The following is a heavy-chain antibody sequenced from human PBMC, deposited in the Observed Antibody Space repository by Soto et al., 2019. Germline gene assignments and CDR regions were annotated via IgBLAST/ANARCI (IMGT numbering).Heavy chain of an antibody. CDR3: ARDRDYYDSSGYSSPYGMDV. CDR1: GGTFSSYA. J-gene: IGHJ6*02. V-gene: IGHV1-69*01. D-gene: IGHD3-22*01. CDR2: IIPIFGTA. Sequence: QVQMVQSGAEVQKPGSSVKVCCKASGGTFSSYAISWVRQAPGQGLEWMGGIIPIFGTANYAQKFQGRVTITADESTSTAYMELSSLRSEDTAVYYCARDRDYYDSSGYSSPYGMDVWGQGTTVPVSS.